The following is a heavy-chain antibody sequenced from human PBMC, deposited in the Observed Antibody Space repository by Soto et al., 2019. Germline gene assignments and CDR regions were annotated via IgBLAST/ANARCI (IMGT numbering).Heavy chain of an antibody. CDR3: AKEGHRITMVRGAPADYYYMDV. CDR1: GFTFSSYA. CDR2: ISGSGGST. D-gene: IGHD3-10*01. Sequence: GGSLRLSCAASGFTFSSYAMSWVRQAPGKGLEWVSAISGSGGSTYYADYVKGRFTISRDNSKNTLYLQMNSLRAEDTAVYYCAKEGHRITMVRGAPADYYYMDVWGKGTTVIVS. J-gene: IGHJ6*03. V-gene: IGHV3-23*01.